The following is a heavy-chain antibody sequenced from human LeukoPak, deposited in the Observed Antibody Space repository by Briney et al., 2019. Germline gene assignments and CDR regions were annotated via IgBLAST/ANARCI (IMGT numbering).Heavy chain of an antibody. D-gene: IGHD3-10*01. CDR2: IYYSGST. CDR3: ARPLGYGSGSYYQGPGAFDI. Sequence: PSETLSLTCTVSGGSISSSSYYWGWIRHPPGKGLEWIGSIYYSGSTYYNRSLKSRVTISVDTFKNQFSLKLSSVTAADTAVYYCARPLGYGSGSYYQGPGAFDIWGQGTMVTVSS. CDR1: GGSISSSSYY. V-gene: IGHV4-39*01. J-gene: IGHJ3*02.